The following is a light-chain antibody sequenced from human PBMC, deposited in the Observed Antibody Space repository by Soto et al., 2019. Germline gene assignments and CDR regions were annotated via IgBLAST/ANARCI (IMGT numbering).Light chain of an antibody. CDR2: DVT. V-gene: IGLV2-14*01. Sequence: QSALSQPAAVSGSPGQSITISCTGTSSDVGGFEYVSWYQHQPGKAPKLIIYDVTKRTSGVSNRFSGSKSGNTASLTISGIQAEDEGDYYWGSITRSSTSVFGTGTKSPS. CDR3: GSITRSSTSV. J-gene: IGLJ1*01. CDR1: SSDVGGFEY.